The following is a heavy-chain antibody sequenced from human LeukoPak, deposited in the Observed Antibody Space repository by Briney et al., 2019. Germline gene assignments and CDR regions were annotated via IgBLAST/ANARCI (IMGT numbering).Heavy chain of an antibody. CDR3: ARVVTMVRGVPLGY. CDR2: MNPNSGNT. V-gene: IGHV1-8*01. D-gene: IGHD3-10*01. Sequence: ASVKVSCKASGYTFTSYDINWVRQATGQGLEWMGWMNPNSGNTGYAQKFQGRVTMTRDTSISTAYMELSSLRSEDTAVYYCARVVTMVRGVPLGYWGQGTLVTVSS. CDR1: GYTFTSYD. J-gene: IGHJ4*02.